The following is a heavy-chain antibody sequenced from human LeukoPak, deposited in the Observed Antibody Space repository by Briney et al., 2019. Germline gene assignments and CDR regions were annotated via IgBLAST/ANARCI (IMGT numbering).Heavy chain of an antibody. CDR1: GFTFSSFW. CDR2: INQDGSEK. D-gene: IGHD4-17*01. J-gene: IGHJ3*02. CDR3: ARANYGDYVLKAFDI. Sequence: PGGSLRLSCAASGFTFSSFWITWVRQAPGKGLEWVANINQDGSEKSYVDSVKGRFTISRDNAKNSLYLQMNSLRAEDTAVYYCARANYGDYVLKAFDIWGQGTMVTVSS. V-gene: IGHV3-7*01.